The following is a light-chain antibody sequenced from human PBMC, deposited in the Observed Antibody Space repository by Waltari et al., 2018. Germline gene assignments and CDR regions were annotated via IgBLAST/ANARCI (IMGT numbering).Light chain of an antibody. CDR1: QSVSSSY. Sequence: EIVLTQSPGTLSLSPGERATLSCRASQSVSSSYLAWYQQKPGQAPRVLIHGASNRATGIPDRFSGSGSGTDFTLTISRLEPEDFAVYYCQQYNNLQTFGQGTKLELK. CDR3: QQYNNLQT. J-gene: IGKJ2*01. CDR2: GAS. V-gene: IGKV3-20*01.